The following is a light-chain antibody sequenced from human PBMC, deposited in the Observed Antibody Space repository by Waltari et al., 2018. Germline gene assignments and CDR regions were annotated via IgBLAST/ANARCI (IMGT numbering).Light chain of an antibody. Sequence: VLTQSPGPLSLSPGESATLSCRASQSVSRALVWYQQKPGQAPRLLIYGVSNRATGIPDRFSGSGSGTDFSLTISRLEPEDFAVYYCQNYERLPATFGQGTRVEIK. J-gene: IGKJ1*01. V-gene: IGKV3-20*01. CDR1: QSVSRA. CDR3: QNYERLPAT. CDR2: GVS.